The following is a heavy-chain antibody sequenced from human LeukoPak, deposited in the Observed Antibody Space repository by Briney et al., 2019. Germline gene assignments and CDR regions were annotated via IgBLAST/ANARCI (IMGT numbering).Heavy chain of an antibody. CDR2: ISYNGSNK. D-gene: IGHD6-19*01. CDR1: GFTFSSYG. Sequence: PGGSLRLSCAASGFTFSSYGMHWVRQAPGKGLEWVAVISYNGSNKYYADSVKGRFTISRDNSKNTLYLQMNSLRAEDTAVYYCAKDPTEILVAVAGHFDYWGQGTLVTVSS. J-gene: IGHJ4*02. V-gene: IGHV3-30*18. CDR3: AKDPTEILVAVAGHFDY.